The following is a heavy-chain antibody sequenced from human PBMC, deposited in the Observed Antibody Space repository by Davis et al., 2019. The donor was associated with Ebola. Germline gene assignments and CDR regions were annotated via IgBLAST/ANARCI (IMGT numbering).Heavy chain of an antibody. CDR2: ISSSGNTI. CDR1: GFTFTNYS. Sequence: GESLKISCAASGFTFTNYSMNWVRQAPGKGLEWVSSISSSGNTIYYADSVKGHFTISRDNAKNSLSLQMNSLTDEDTAVYYCARDRTYYDILTGSKNYGMDVWGQGTTVTVSS. D-gene: IGHD3-9*01. CDR3: ARDRTYYDILTGSKNYGMDV. V-gene: IGHV3-48*02. J-gene: IGHJ6*02.